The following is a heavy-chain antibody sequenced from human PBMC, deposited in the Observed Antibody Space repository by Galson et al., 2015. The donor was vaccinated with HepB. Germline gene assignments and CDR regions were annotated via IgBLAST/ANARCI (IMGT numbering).Heavy chain of an antibody. D-gene: IGHD3-10*01. V-gene: IGHV1-2*06. CDR3: ARVRCAGRGVAQTPYGMDV. J-gene: IGHJ6*02. CDR2: INPNSGGT. Sequence: SVKVSCKASGYTFTGYYMHWVRQAPGQGLEWMGRINPNSGGTNYAQKFQGRVTMTRDTSISTAYMELSRLRSDDTAVYYCARVRCAGRGVAQTPYGMDVWGQGTTVTVSS. CDR1: GYTFTGYY.